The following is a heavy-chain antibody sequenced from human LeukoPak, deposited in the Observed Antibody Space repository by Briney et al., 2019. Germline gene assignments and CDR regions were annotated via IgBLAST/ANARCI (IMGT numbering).Heavy chain of an antibody. CDR3: ARHAYCGGDCFGGAFEI. V-gene: IGHV4-39*01. J-gene: IGHJ3*02. CDR1: GGSISSNNYY. D-gene: IGHD2-21*02. CDR2: INIGGNT. Sequence: SERCSLTCTVSGGSISSNNYYCGWIRQPPGKGLEWIGSINIGGNTYYNPSLKSRVTIAVDTSKTQFSLKLRSVTAADTAVYYCARHAYCGGDCFGGAFEIWGQGTLVTVSS.